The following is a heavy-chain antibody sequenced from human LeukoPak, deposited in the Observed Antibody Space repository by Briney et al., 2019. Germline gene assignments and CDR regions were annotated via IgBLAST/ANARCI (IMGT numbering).Heavy chain of an antibody. Sequence: PGGSLRLPCAASGFTFSSYSMNWVRQAPGKGLEWVSSISSSSNHIYYADSGKGRFTISRDNAKNSLYLQMNSLRDEDTAVYYCASSGSYRFDYWGQGTLVTVSS. V-gene: IGHV3-21*01. CDR2: ISSSSNHI. CDR1: GFTFSSYS. CDR3: ASSGSYRFDY. D-gene: IGHD1-26*01. J-gene: IGHJ4*02.